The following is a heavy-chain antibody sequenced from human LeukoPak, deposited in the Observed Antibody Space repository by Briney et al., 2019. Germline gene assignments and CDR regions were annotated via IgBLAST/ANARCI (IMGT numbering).Heavy chain of an antibody. J-gene: IGHJ4*02. CDR2: INQGGSDK. Sequence: GGSLRLSCAASGFTFSGHWMSWVRQAPGKGLEWVANINQGGSDKYYVDSVKGRFTISRDNANNLLYLQMNSLRGEDTAVYYCTRDRSRAEDDWGQGTLVTDSS. D-gene: IGHD1-14*01. CDR3: TRDRSRAEDD. CDR1: GFTFSGHW. V-gene: IGHV3-7*01.